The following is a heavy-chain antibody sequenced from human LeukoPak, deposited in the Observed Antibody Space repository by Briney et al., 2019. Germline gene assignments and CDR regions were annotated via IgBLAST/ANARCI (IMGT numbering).Heavy chain of an antibody. CDR3: ASFQWLRYFDF. Sequence: GGSLRLSCAASGFTFSSYTMNWVRQAPGKGLEWVSSITSSSSYIYYADSVKGRFTISRDNAKNSLFLQMNSLRAEDTAVYFCASFQWLRYFDFWGQGTLVTVSS. CDR2: ITSSSSYI. D-gene: IGHD5-12*01. V-gene: IGHV3-21*04. J-gene: IGHJ4*02. CDR1: GFTFSSYT.